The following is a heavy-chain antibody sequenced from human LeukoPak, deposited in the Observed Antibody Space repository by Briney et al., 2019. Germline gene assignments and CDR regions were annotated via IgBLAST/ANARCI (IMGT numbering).Heavy chain of an antibody. CDR1: LLTLSNYW. D-gene: IGHD5-24*01. CDR3: ARDERDELRSVSTLEY. J-gene: IGHJ4*02. Sequence: RGGGLSLSRAASLLTLSNYWINCVRQAPARGVQGVADIREDGREKYYADSEKGRFTRSRENANNSLYLQMTSLRADDTAEYYCARDERDELRSVSTLEYWGQGTLVTGSS. V-gene: IGHV3-7*01. CDR2: IREDGREK.